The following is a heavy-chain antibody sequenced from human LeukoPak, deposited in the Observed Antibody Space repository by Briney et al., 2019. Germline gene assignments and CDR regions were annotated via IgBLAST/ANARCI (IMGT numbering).Heavy chain of an antibody. Sequence: ASAKVSCKASGYTFTSYDINWVRQATGQGLEWMGWMNPNSGNTGYAQKFQGRVTITRNTSISTAYMELSSLRSEDTAVYYCARAPWALGYSYGSDYWGQGTLVTVSS. D-gene: IGHD5-18*01. CDR1: GYTFTSYD. CDR3: ARAPWALGYSYGSDY. CDR2: MNPNSGNT. V-gene: IGHV1-8*03. J-gene: IGHJ4*02.